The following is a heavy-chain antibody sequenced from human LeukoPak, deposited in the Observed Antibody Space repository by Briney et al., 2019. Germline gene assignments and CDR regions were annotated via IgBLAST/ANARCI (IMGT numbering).Heavy chain of an antibody. CDR2: IYYSGST. CDR1: GGSISSSSYY. J-gene: IGHJ6*03. D-gene: IGHD6-6*01. Sequence: SETLSLTCTVSGGSISSSSYYWGWIRQPPGKGLEWIGSIYYSGSTYYNPSLKSRVTISVDTSKNQFSLKLSSVTAADTAVYYCARHSEQLGVLYYYYMDVWGKGTTVTVSS. V-gene: IGHV4-39*01. CDR3: ARHSEQLGVLYYYYMDV.